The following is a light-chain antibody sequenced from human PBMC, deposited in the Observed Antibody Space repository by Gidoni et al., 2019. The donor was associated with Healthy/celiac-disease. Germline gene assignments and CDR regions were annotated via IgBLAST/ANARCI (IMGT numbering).Light chain of an antibody. CDR3: SSYTSSSTFYV. V-gene: IGLV2-14*01. J-gene: IGLJ1*01. Sequence: QSALTQPASVSGSPGPSITISCTGTSSDVGGYNYVSWYQQHPGKAHKLMIYEVINRPSGVPDRFSGSKSGNTASLTISGLQAEVEADYYCSSYTSSSTFYVFGTGTKVTVL. CDR1: SSDVGGYNY. CDR2: EVI.